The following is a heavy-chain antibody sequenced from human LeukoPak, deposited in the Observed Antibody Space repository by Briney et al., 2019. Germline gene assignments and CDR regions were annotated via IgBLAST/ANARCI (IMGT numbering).Heavy chain of an antibody. Sequence: GGSLSLACAASGFTFTSYSMSWIRQAPGKGLEWVSYINGGGHFTNYADSVKGRFTISRDNAKNSLYLQMNTLRAEDTAVYYCGRDGDRCGSTTCFGPGVKWGQGGLVIVSS. J-gene: IGHJ4*02. CDR1: GFTFTSYS. CDR2: INGGGHFT. CDR3: GRDGDRCGSTTCFGPGVK. D-gene: IGHD2-2*01. V-gene: IGHV3-21*05.